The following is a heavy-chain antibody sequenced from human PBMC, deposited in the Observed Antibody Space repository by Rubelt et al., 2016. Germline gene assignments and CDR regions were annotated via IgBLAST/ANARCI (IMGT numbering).Heavy chain of an antibody. J-gene: IGHJ4*02. V-gene: IGHV1-3*01. Sequence: QVQLVQSGAEVKKPGASVKVSCKASGYTFTSYAMHWVRQAPGQRLEWMGWINAGNGNTKYPQKFQGELTITREPATSTAYMELSSLGSEDTAVYYGARGYCSGGSCYYFDYWGQGTLVTVSS. CDR3: ARGYCSGGSCYYFDY. CDR1: GYTFTSYA. D-gene: IGHD2-15*01. CDR2: INAGNGNT.